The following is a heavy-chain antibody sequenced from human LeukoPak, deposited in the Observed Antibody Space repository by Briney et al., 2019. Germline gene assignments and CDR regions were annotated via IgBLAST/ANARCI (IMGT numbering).Heavy chain of an antibody. V-gene: IGHV3-23*01. CDR2: IRRSGGST. Sequence: GGSLRLSCAASGFTFSSYAMSWVRQAPGKGLEWVSGIRRSGGSTYYADSVKGRFTISRDNSKNTLYLQMNRQRAEDTAVYYCAKESGYCSGGSCYSEYYFDYWGQGTQVSVSS. CDR3: AKESGYCSGGSCYSEYYFDY. D-gene: IGHD2-15*01. J-gene: IGHJ4*02. CDR1: GFTFSSYA.